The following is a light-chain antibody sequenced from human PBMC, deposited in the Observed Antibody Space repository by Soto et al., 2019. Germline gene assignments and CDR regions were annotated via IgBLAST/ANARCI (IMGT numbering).Light chain of an antibody. Sequence: QSALTQPASVSGSPGQSITISCTGTSSDVGGYNYVSWYQQHPGKAPKLMIYDVSHRPSGVSNRFSGSKSGNTASLTISGLQDEDEADYYCSSYTSSSTLVVFGGGTKVTVL. CDR2: DVS. J-gene: IGLJ2*01. CDR3: SSYTSSSTLVV. CDR1: SSDVGGYNY. V-gene: IGLV2-14*01.